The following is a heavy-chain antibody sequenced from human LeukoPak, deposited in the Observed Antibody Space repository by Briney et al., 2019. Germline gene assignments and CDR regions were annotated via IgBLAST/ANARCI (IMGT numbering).Heavy chain of an antibody. V-gene: IGHV1-46*01. Sequence: ASVKVSCKASGYTFSSYYMHWVRQAPGQGLEWMGIINPTGGSTSYAQKFQGRVTMTRDTSTSTVYMEVSSLRSEDTAVYYCARGGLRYFDRFDYWGQGTLVTVSS. CDR3: ARGGLRYFDRFDY. CDR2: INPTGGST. CDR1: GYTFSSYY. J-gene: IGHJ4*02. D-gene: IGHD3-9*01.